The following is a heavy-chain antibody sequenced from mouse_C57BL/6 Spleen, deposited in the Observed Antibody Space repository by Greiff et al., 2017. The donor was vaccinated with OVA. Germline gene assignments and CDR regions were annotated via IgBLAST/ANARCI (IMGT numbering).Heavy chain of an antibody. J-gene: IGHJ1*03. D-gene: IGHD1-1*01. V-gene: IGHV1-9*01. CDR2: ILPGSGST. CDR3: ARSGGNYYGSSYVGYFDV. CDR1: GYTFTGYW. Sequence: QVQLQQSGAELMKPGASVKLSCKATGYTFTGYWIEWVKQRPGHGLEWIGEILPGSGSTNYNEKFKGKATFTADTSSNTAYMQLSSLTTEDSAIYYCARSGGNYYGSSYVGYFDVWGTGTTVTVSS.